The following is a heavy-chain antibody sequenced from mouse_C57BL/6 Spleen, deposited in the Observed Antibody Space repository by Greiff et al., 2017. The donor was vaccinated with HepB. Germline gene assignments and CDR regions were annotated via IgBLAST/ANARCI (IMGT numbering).Heavy chain of an antibody. D-gene: IGHD2-2*01. Sequence: VKLMESGAELVRPGASVTLSCKASGYTFTDYEMHWVKQTPVHGLEWIGAIDPETGGTAYNQKFKGKAILTADKSSSTAYMELRSLTSEDSAVYYCTRLVPAWGQGTLVTVSA. CDR1: GYTFTDYE. CDR2: IDPETGGT. V-gene: IGHV1-15*01. CDR3: TRLVPA. J-gene: IGHJ3*01.